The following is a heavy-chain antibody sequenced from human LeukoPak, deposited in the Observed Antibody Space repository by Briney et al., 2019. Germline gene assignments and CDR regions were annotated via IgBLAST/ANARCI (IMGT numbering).Heavy chain of an antibody. CDR3: AGENGYSSSWSPRAVDY. J-gene: IGHJ4*02. V-gene: IGHV3-21*01. D-gene: IGHD6-13*01. CDR2: ISSSSSYI. Sequence: GGSLRLSCAASGFTFSSYSMNWVRQAPGKGLEWVSSISSSSSYIYYADSVKGRFTISRDNAKNSLYLQMNSLRAEDTAVYYCAGENGYSSSWSPRAVDYWGQGTLVTVSS. CDR1: GFTFSSYS.